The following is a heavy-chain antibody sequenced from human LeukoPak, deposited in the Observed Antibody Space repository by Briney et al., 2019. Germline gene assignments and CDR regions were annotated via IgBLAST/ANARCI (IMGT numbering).Heavy chain of an antibody. CDR1: GGSISSGSYY. J-gene: IGHJ4*02. CDR3: ARDRYGSGSQE. Sequence: SETLSLTCTVSGGSISSGSYYWSWIRQPAGKGLECIGRIYTSGSTNYNPSLKSRVTISVDTSKNQFSLKLSSVTAADTAVYYCARDRYGSGSQEWGQGTLVTVSS. CDR2: IYTSGST. D-gene: IGHD3-10*01. V-gene: IGHV4-61*02.